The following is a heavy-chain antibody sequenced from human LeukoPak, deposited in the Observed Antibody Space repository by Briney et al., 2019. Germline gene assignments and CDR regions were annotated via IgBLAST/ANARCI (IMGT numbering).Heavy chain of an antibody. CDR2: IYYTGST. CDR3: ARAVVTGRVLDY. Sequence: PSETLSLTCTVSGGSVSSSSYYWGWIRQPPGKGLEWIGTIYYTGSTYYNPSLKSRVTISVDTSKNQFSLKLSSVTAADTTVYYCARAVVTGRVLDYWGQGILVTVSS. J-gene: IGHJ4*02. V-gene: IGHV4-39*01. D-gene: IGHD3-9*01. CDR1: GGSVSSSSYY.